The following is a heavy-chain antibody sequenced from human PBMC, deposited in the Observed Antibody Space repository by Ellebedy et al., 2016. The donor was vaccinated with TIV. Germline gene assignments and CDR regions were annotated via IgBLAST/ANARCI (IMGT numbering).Heavy chain of an antibody. CDR1: GFTFSNYA. CDR2: IRGSGGST. D-gene: IGHD2-15*01. J-gene: IGHJ3*01. V-gene: IGHV3-23*01. Sequence: GESLKISCAASGFTFSNYAMTWVRQAPGKGLEWVSAIRGSGGSTYYADSVKGRFTISRDNAKNSLYLQVNSLRAEDTALYYCARGYCSGVSCYAGGAFDLWGQGTLVTVSS. CDR3: ARGYCSGVSCYAGGAFDL.